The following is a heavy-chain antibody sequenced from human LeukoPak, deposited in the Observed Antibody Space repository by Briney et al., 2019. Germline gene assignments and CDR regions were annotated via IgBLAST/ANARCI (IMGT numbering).Heavy chain of an antibody. J-gene: IGHJ4*02. CDR3: ARLDYYDSSNFDY. V-gene: IGHV3-30*19. D-gene: IGHD3-22*01. Sequence: GGSLRLSCAASGFTFSSYGMHWVRQAPGKGLEWVAVISYDGSNKYYADSVKGRFTISRDNSKNTPYLQMNSLRAEDTAVYYCARLDYYDSSNFDYWGQGTLVTVSS. CDR2: ISYDGSNK. CDR1: GFTFSSYG.